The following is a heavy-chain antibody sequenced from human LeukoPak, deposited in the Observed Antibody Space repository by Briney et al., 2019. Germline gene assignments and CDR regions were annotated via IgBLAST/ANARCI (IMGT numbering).Heavy chain of an antibody. CDR2: INPNSGGT. CDR3: ATDNWNDEGVDY. Sequence: ASVKVSCKASGYTFTGYYMHWVRQAPGQGLEWMGWINPNSGGTNYAQKFQGRVTMTRDTSISTACMELSRLRSDDTAVYYCATDNWNDEGVDYWGQGTLVTVSS. V-gene: IGHV1-2*02. J-gene: IGHJ4*02. D-gene: IGHD1-20*01. CDR1: GYTFTGYY.